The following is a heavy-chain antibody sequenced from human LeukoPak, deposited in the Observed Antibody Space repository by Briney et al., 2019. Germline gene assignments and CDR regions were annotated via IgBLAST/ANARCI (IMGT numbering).Heavy chain of an antibody. J-gene: IGHJ4*02. CDR2: IKQDGSEK. Sequence: PGGSLRLSCAASGFTFSGHWMSWVRQAPGKGLEWVANIKQDGSEKYYVDSVKGRFTISRDNAKNSLYLQMNSLRAEDTAVYYCARDPEEWELLFDYWGQGTLITVSS. CDR1: GFTFSGHW. D-gene: IGHD1-26*01. CDR3: ARDPEEWELLFDY. V-gene: IGHV3-7*01.